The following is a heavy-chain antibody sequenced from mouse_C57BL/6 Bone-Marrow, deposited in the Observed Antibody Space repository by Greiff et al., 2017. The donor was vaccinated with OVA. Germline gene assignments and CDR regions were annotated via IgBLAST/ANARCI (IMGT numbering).Heavy chain of an antibody. D-gene: IGHD2-5*01. J-gene: IGHJ2*01. V-gene: IGHV14-4*01. Sequence: VQLKQSGAELVRPGASVKLSCTASGFNIKDDYMHWVKQRPEQGLEWIGWIDPENGDTEYASKFQGKATITADTSSNTAYLQLSSLTSEDTAVYYCTTGAYYSNFCFDYWGQGTTLTVSS. CDR3: TTGAYYSNFCFDY. CDR2: IDPENGDT. CDR1: GFNIKDDY.